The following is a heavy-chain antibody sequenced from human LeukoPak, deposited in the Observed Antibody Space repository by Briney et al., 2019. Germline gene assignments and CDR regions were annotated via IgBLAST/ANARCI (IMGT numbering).Heavy chain of an antibody. CDR3: ARLRKNYYGSGSYYGDY. CDR1: GGSISSSSYY. J-gene: IGHJ4*02. CDR2: IYYSGST. V-gene: IGHV4-39*01. Sequence: PSETLSLTCIVSGGSISSSSYYWGWIRQPPGKGLEWIGSIYYSGSTYYNPSLKSRVTISVDTSKNQFSLKLSSVTAADTAVYYCARLRKNYYGSGSYYGDYWGQGTLVTVSS. D-gene: IGHD3-10*01.